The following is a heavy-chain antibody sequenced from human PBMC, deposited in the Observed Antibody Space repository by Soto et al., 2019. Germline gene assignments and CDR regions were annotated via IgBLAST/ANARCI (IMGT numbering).Heavy chain of an antibody. CDR2: IGSAGRTI. J-gene: IGHJ4*02. D-gene: IGHD1-20*01. Sequence: EVQLVESGGGLIQPGGSLRLSCEASGFTFRNYEINWVRQAPGMGLEWISYIGSAGRTIYYADSVKGRFTISRDNAKNSLCLQMTSLRVEDTAVYYCAIDNLTYPSCFDYWGQGSLVTVSS. CDR1: GFTFRNYE. CDR3: AIDNLTYPSCFDY. V-gene: IGHV3-48*03.